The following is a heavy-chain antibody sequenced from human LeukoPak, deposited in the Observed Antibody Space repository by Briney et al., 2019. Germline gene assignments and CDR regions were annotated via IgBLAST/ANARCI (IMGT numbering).Heavy chain of an antibody. V-gene: IGHV4-61*02. J-gene: IGHJ4*02. CDR1: GGSISSGSYY. D-gene: IGHD5-18*01. CDR2: IYISGST. CDR3: ARGPGYSYTFDY. Sequence: PSETLSLTCTVSGGSISSGSYYWSWIRQPAGKGREWIGRIYISGSTNCNPSLKSRVTISVDTSKNQFSLKLSSVTAADTAVYYCARGPGYSYTFDYWGQGTLVTVSS.